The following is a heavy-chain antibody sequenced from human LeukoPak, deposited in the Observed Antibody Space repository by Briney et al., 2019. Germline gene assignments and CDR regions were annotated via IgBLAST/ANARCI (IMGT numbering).Heavy chain of an antibody. CDR1: GYTFTGYY. CDR2: INPNSGGT. D-gene: IGHD6-6*01. J-gene: IGHJ4*02. V-gene: IGHV1-2*02. CDR3: ARDPELANHFDY. Sequence: ASVKVSCKASGYTFTGYYMHWVRQAPGQGLEWMGWINPNSGGTNYAQKFQGRVTMTRDTSISTAYMELSRLRSDDTAVYYCARDPELANHFDYWGQGTLVTVSS.